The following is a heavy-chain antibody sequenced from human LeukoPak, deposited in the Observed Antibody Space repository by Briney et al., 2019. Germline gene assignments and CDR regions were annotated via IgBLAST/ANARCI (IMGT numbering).Heavy chain of an antibody. D-gene: IGHD2-2*01. Sequence: SETLSLTCTVSGGSISSYYWSWIRQPPGKGLEWIGYIYYSGSTNYNPSLKSRVTISVDTSKNQFSLKLSSVTAADTAVYYCARHSKSTEFDYWGQGTLVTVSS. CDR3: ARHSKSTEFDY. V-gene: IGHV4-59*08. CDR2: IYYSGST. CDR1: GGSISSYY. J-gene: IGHJ4*02.